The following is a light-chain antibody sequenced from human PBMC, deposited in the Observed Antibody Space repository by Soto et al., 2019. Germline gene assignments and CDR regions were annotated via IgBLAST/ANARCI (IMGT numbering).Light chain of an antibody. Sequence: EIVLTQSPGTLSLSPGERATLSCRASQSVSSSYLAWYQQKPGQAPRLLIYGASSRATGIPDRFSGSGSETAFTLTISRVEPEDFAVYYCQQYGSSPGWTFGQGTKVEIK. V-gene: IGKV3-20*01. CDR3: QQYGSSPGWT. CDR2: GAS. CDR1: QSVSSSY. J-gene: IGKJ1*01.